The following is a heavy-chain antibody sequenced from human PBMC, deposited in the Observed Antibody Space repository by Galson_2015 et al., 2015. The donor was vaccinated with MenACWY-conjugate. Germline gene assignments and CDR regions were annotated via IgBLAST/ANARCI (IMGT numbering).Heavy chain of an antibody. CDR1: GASLSSGGYY. V-gene: IGHV4-31*03. CDR2: IHYSGRN. CDR3: ARDGYCGGDCFSTDRAYYYYMDV. D-gene: IGHD2-21*01. Sequence: PLSLTCSVSGASLSSGGYYWSWIRQHPGKGLEWIGHIHYSGRNYCNPSLQSRISMSVDTSKNQFSLTLTSVTAADTAVYYCARDGYCGGDCFSTDRAYYYYMDVWGRGTTVTV. J-gene: IGHJ6*03.